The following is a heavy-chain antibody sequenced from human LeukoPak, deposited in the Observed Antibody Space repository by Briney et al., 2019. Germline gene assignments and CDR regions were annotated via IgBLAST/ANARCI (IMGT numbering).Heavy chain of an antibody. J-gene: IGHJ5*02. Sequence: SETLSLTCTVSGGSISSYYWSWIRQPQGQGLEWIGYIYYSGSTNYNPSLKSRVTISVDTSKNQFSLKLSSVTAADTAVDYCARATDRSFQWNGFDLWGQGTLVTVSS. V-gene: IGHV4-59*01. CDR2: IYYSGST. D-gene: IGHD1-1*01. CDR3: ARATDRSFQWNGFDL. CDR1: GGSISSYY.